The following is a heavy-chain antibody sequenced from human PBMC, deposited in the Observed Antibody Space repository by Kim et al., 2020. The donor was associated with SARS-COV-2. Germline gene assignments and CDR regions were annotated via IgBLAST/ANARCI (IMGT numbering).Heavy chain of an antibody. V-gene: IGHV3-43*02. CDR1: GFTFDDYV. Sequence: GGSLRLSCAASGFTFDDYVMHWVRQAPGKGLECVSLISGDGGIIHYADSVKGRFTISRDNRKNSLYLQMNSLRTEDSALYYFARDISVARRVYDYWGQGT. CDR3: ARDISVARRVYDY. CDR2: ISGDGGII. D-gene: IGHD5-12*01. J-gene: IGHJ4*02.